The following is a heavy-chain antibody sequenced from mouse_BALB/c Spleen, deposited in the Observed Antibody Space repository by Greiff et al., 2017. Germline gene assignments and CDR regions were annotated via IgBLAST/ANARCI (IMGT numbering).Heavy chain of an antibody. CDR2: ISSGSSTI. CDR1: GFTFSSFG. V-gene: IGHV5-17*02. CDR3: ARESTVVADFDY. Sequence: EVQRVESGGGLVQPGGSRKLSCAASGFTFSSFGMHWVRQAPEKGLEWVAYISSGSSTIYYADTVKGRFTISRDNPKNTLFLQMTSLRSEDTAMYYCARESTVVADFDYWGQGTTLTVSS. J-gene: IGHJ2*01. D-gene: IGHD1-1*01.